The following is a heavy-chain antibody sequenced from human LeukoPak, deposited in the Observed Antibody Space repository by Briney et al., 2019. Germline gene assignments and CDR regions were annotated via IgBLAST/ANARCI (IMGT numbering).Heavy chain of an antibody. CDR2: ISWNSGST. D-gene: IGHD3-10*01. V-gene: IGHV3-9*01. Sequence: PGGSLRLSCAASGFTFDDYAMHWVRQAPGKGLEWVSGISWNSGSTTYADSVKGRFTISRDNAKNTLYLQMNSLRAEDSAVYYCGRVGLGMYYFDDWGQGTLVTVSS. CDR1: GFTFDDYA. CDR3: GRVGLGMYYFDD. J-gene: IGHJ4*02.